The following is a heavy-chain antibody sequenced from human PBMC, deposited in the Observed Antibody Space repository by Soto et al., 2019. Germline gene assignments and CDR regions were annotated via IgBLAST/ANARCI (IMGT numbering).Heavy chain of an antibody. CDR2: MRSKANSFAT. CDR1: GFTFRGSP. CDR3: ARRSSSWYFDY. D-gene: IGHD6-13*01. V-gene: IGHV3-73*01. J-gene: IGHJ4*02. Sequence: GGSLRLSCAASGFTFRGSPIHWVRQASGKGLEWVARMRSKANSFATTYAASVKGRFTISRDDSKNTAYLQMDSLKTEDTAVYYCARRSSSWYFDYWGQGTLVTVS.